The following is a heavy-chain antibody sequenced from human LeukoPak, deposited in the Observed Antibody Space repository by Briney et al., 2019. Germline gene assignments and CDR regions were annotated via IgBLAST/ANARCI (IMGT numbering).Heavy chain of an antibody. V-gene: IGHV3-7*03. CDR2: IKQDGSEK. Sequence: PGGSLRLSCAASGFTFSSYAMSWVRQAPGKGLEWVANIKQDGSEKYYVDSVKGRFTISRDNAKNSLYPQMNSLRAEDTAVYYCARAMDVWGQGTTVTVSS. J-gene: IGHJ6*02. CDR1: GFTFSSYA. CDR3: ARAMDV.